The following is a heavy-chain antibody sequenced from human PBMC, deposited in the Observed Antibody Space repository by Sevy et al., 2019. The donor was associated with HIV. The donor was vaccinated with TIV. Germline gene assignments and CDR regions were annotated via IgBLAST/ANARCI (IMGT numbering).Heavy chain of an antibody. Sequence: SETLSLTCTVSGGSVSSGRYYWSWIRQPPGKGLEWIGYIYYSGSTNYNPSLKSRVTISVDTSKNQFPLKLSSVTAADTAVCYCARANDFWSGYRYGMDVWGQGTTVTVSS. CDR1: GGSVSSGRYY. V-gene: IGHV4-61*01. CDR3: ARANDFWSGYRYGMDV. D-gene: IGHD3-3*01. J-gene: IGHJ6*02. CDR2: IYYSGST.